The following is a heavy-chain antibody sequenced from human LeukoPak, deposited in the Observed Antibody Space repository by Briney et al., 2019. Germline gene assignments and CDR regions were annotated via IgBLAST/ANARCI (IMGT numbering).Heavy chain of an antibody. CDR3: AREQQLVRPWFDP. D-gene: IGHD6-13*01. V-gene: IGHV4-4*07. CDR1: GGSISTYC. J-gene: IGHJ5*02. CDR2: ICTSGST. Sequence: SETLSLTCTVSGGSISTYCWSWIRQPAGKGLEWIGHICTSGSTNYNPSLKSRVTMSVDTSNNEFSLKLNSVTAADTAVYYCAREQQLVRPWFDPWGQGTLVTVSS.